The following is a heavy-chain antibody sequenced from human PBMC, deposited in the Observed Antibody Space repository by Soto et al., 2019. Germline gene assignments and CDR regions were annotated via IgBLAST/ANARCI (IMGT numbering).Heavy chain of an antibody. Sequence: SETLSLTCTVSGGSISSGDYYWSWIRQPPGKGLEWIGYIYYSGSTYYNPSLKSRVTISVDTSKNQFSLKLSSVTAADTAVYYCARDNILGILYGGMDVWGQGTTITVSS. CDR3: ARDNILGILYGGMDV. CDR2: IYYSGST. V-gene: IGHV4-30-4*01. D-gene: IGHD3-3*01. CDR1: GGSISSGDYY. J-gene: IGHJ6*02.